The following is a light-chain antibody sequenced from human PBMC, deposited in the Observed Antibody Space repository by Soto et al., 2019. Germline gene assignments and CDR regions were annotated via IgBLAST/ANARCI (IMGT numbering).Light chain of an antibody. CDR3: QQYPGYT. V-gene: IGKV3-20*01. Sequence: EIVLTQSPGTLSLSPGERATLSCRASQSVSSRYLAWYQQKPGQAPRLLIYDASSRATGIPDRFSGSGSGTVFTXTINRLEPEDFAVYYCQQYPGYTFGQGTKLEIK. CDR1: QSVSSRY. J-gene: IGKJ2*01. CDR2: DAS.